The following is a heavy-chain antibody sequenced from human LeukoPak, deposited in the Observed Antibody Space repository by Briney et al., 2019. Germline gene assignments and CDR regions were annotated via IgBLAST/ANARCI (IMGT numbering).Heavy chain of an antibody. Sequence: GGSLRLSCAASGFTFSSYNMNWVRQAPGKGPEWVSYISSSSTSIYYADSVKGRFTISRDNAKNSLYLQMNSLRAEDTAVYYCAKDSSMVRGDYDYFDYWGQGTLVTVSS. CDR2: ISSSSTSI. CDR3: AKDSSMVRGDYDYFDY. V-gene: IGHV3-48*04. D-gene: IGHD3-10*01. CDR1: GFTFSSYN. J-gene: IGHJ4*02.